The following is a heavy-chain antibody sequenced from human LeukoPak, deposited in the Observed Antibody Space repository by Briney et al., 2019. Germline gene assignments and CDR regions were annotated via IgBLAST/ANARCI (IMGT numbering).Heavy chain of an antibody. J-gene: IGHJ4*02. CDR2: IYYSGST. D-gene: IGHD3-22*01. V-gene: IGHV4-59*12. Sequence: PSETLSLTCTVSGGSISSYYWSWIRQPPGKGLEWMGYIYYSGSTNYNPSLKSRVTISVDTSKNQFSLKVNSVTAADTAVDYCAREPEGGGYYLHFDYWGQGTLVTVSS. CDR3: AREPEGGGYYLHFDY. CDR1: GGSISSYY.